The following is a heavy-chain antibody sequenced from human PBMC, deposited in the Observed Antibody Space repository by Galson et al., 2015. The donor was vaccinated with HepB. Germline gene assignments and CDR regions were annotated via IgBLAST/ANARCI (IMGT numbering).Heavy chain of an antibody. J-gene: IGHJ6*03. CDR3: ARVGIVVVPAAMHLGYYMDV. CDR2: IKQDGSEK. D-gene: IGHD2-2*01. CDR1: GFTFSSYW. Sequence: SLRLSCAASGFTFSSYWMSWVRQAPGKGLEWVANIKQDGSEKYYVDSVKGRFTISRDNAKNSLYLQMNSLRAEDTAVYYCARVGIVVVPAAMHLGYYMDVWGKGTTVTVSS. V-gene: IGHV3-7*01.